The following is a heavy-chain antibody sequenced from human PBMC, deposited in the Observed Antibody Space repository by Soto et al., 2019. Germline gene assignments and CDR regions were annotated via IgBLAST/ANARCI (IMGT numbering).Heavy chain of an antibody. Sequence: SETLSLTCTVSGGSISSYYWSWIRQPPGKGLEWIGYIYYSGSTNYNPSLKSRVTISVDTSKNQFSLKLSSVTAADTAVYYCATLNDFWSGYYGDYYYYMDVWGKGTTVTVSS. CDR1: GGSISSYY. CDR3: ATLNDFWSGYYGDYYYYMDV. V-gene: IGHV4-59*08. D-gene: IGHD3-3*01. CDR2: IYYSGST. J-gene: IGHJ6*03.